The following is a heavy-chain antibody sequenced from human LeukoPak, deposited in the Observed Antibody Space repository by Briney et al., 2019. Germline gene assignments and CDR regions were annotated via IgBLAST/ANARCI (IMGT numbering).Heavy chain of an antibody. J-gene: IGHJ3*02. Sequence: TETLSLTCTVSAYSISSDYYWVWIRPPPGQGLEWIATIYHSGSTYSNPSLKSRVTISLDTSRNQFSLKLNSVTAADTAVYYCAKSNGYGLVDIWGQGTMVTVSS. CDR3: AKSNGYGLVDI. D-gene: IGHD3-10*01. CDR2: IYHSGST. CDR1: AYSISSDYY. V-gene: IGHV4-38-2*02.